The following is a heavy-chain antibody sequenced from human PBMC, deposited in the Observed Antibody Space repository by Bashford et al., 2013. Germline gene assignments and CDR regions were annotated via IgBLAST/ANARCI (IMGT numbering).Heavy chain of an antibody. Sequence: GSLRLSCAASGFIFDNFAMSWVRQAPGKGLEWVSAISGSSGSTYYADSVKGRFTISRDNSKYTLYLQMNSLRDEDTAVYYCARDSYYDGSGHTYYFDYVGPGNPGPPSPQ. V-gene: IGHV3-23*01. CDR2: ISGSSGST. CDR1: GFIFDNFA. D-gene: IGHD3-22*01. CDR3: ARDSYYDGSGHTYYFDY. J-gene: IGHJ4*02.